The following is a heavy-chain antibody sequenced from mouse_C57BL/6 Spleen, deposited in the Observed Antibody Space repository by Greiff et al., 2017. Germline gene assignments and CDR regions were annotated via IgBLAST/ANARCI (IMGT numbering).Heavy chain of an antibody. D-gene: IGHD2-5*01. V-gene: IGHV1-15*01. CDR1: GYTFTDYE. CDR3: TRRDYSNHVGYLEV. CDR2: IDPETGGT. Sequence: VQLQQSGAELVRPGASVTLSCKASGYTFTDYEMHWVKQTPVHGLEWIGAIDPETGGTAYNQKFKGKAILTADNSSSPAFMDLRSLTSEESAVYYGTRRDYSNHVGYLEVVATGTTVTVAS. J-gene: IGHJ1*03.